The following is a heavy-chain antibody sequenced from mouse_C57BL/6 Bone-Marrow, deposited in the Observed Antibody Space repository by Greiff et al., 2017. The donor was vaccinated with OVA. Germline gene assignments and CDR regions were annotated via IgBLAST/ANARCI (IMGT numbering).Heavy chain of an antibody. J-gene: IGHJ2*01. CDR1: GYAFSSSW. CDR2: IYPGDGDT. CDR3: ASRGDYYGSSYEGYYFDY. Sequence: VQLQQSGPELVKPGASVKISCKASGYAFSSSWMNWVKQRPGKGLEWIGRIYPGDGDTNYNGKFKGKATLTADKSSSTAYMQLSSLTSEDSAVYFCASRGDYYGSSYEGYYFDYWGQGTTLTVSS. V-gene: IGHV1-82*01. D-gene: IGHD1-1*01.